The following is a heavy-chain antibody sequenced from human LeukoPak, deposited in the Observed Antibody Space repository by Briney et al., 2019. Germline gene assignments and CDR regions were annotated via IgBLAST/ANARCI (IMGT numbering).Heavy chain of an antibody. CDR2: ISSSSGTI. J-gene: IGHJ6*02. CDR3: ARARIAAAGSNYYFYGMDV. D-gene: IGHD6-13*01. CDR1: GFTFSKYT. Sequence: PGGSLRLSCAASGFTFSKYTMNWVRQAPGQGLEWVSYISSSSGTIYYADSVKGRLTISRDNSKSTLYLQMNGLRAEDTAVYYCARARIAAAGSNYYFYGMDVWGQGTTVTVSS. V-gene: IGHV3-48*01.